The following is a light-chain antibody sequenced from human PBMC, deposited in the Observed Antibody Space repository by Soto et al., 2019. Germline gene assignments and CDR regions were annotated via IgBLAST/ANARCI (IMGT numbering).Light chain of an antibody. V-gene: IGKV3D-15*01. CDR1: QSVSSN. CDR3: QQRYNFLT. CDR2: GAS. J-gene: IGKJ4*01. Sequence: RVLTRSKATLSVSPWAQATLYCRASQSVSSNLAWYQQKPGQAPRLLIYGASSRATGIPDRFSGSGSGTDFTLTTTRLQPEDSAVYYCQQRYNFLTLGGGTEADIK.